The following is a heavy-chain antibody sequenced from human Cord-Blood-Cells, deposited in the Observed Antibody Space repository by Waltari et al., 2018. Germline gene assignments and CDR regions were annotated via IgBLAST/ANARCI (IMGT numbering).Heavy chain of an antibody. Sequence: QVQLQQWGAGLLKPSETLSLTCAVYGGSLSGYYWSWIRQPPGKGLEWIGEINHSGSTNYNPSLKSRVTISVDTSKNQFSLKLSSVTAADTAVYYCAREGGRNYYDSSGYYYYYGMDVWGQGTTVTVSS. D-gene: IGHD3-22*01. CDR3: AREGGRNYYDSSGYYYYYGMDV. CDR2: INHSGST. J-gene: IGHJ6*02. V-gene: IGHV4-34*01. CDR1: GGSLSGYY.